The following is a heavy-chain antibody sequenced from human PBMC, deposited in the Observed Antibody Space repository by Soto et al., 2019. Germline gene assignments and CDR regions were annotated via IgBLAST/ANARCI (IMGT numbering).Heavy chain of an antibody. V-gene: IGHV1-69*04. CDR2: IIPMFGIT. CDR3: ARDRALNNAAVGMGH. Sequence: QVQLVQSGAEVKKPGSSVKVSCKASGGTFSSYVMTWVRQAPGQGLEWMGRIIPMFGITDYAPKFQGRVTITADNSTSTAYMELISLRSEDTAIYYCARDRALNNAAVGMGHWGQGTLVTVSS. D-gene: IGHD6-13*01. CDR1: GGTFSSYV. J-gene: IGHJ4*02.